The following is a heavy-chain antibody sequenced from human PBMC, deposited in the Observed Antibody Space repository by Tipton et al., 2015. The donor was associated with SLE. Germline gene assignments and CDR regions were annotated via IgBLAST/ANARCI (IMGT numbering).Heavy chain of an antibody. CDR2: ISRNSYKI. D-gene: IGHD3-22*01. CDR1: GFTFDDYA. Sequence: QLVQSGGGLVQPGRSLRLSCAASGFTFDDYAMHWVRQAPGKGLEWVSGISRNSYKIGYADSVRGRFTISRDYAKNSLYLQMNSLTVEDTALYYCAKARPYYDGGGYWQDAGAFDIWGQGTMVTVSS. CDR3: AKARPYYDGGGYWQDAGAFDI. J-gene: IGHJ3*02. V-gene: IGHV3-9*01.